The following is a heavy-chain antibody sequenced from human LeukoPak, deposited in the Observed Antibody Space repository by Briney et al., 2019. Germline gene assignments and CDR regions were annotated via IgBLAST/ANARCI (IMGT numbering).Heavy chain of an antibody. CDR3: ARESAGFGELLSYFDY. Sequence: GASVKVSCKASGYTLTGYYMHWVRQAPGQGLEWMGIINPSGGSTSYAQKFQGRVTMTRDTSTSTVYMELSSLRSEDTAVYYCARESAGFGELLSYFDYWGQGTLVTVSS. CDR2: INPSGGST. V-gene: IGHV1-46*01. D-gene: IGHD3-10*01. J-gene: IGHJ4*02. CDR1: GYTLTGYY.